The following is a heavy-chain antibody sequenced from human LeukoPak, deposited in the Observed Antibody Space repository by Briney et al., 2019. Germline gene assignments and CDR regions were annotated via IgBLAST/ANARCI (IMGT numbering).Heavy chain of an antibody. D-gene: IGHD1-7*01. CDR3: ARDVSGGTMDP. Sequence: TGGSLRLSCAASGFTFSSYTMHWVRQAPGKGLEWVALILYDGSNKYYADSVKGRFTISRDNSKNTLYLQMNGLRPEDTAVYYCARDVSGGTMDPWGQGTLVTVSS. CDR2: ILYDGSNK. V-gene: IGHV3-30*04. CDR1: GFTFSSYT. J-gene: IGHJ5*02.